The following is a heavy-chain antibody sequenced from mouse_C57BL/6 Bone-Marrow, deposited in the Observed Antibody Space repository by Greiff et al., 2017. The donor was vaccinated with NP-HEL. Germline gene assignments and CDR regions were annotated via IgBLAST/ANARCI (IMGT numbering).Heavy chain of an antibody. CDR1: GFTFTDYY. V-gene: IGHV7-3*01. D-gene: IGHD1-1*01. J-gene: IGHJ3*01. CDR2: IRNKANGYTT. Sequence: EVKLVESGGGLVQPGGSLSLSCAASGFTFTDYYMSWVRQPPGKALEWLGFIRNKANGYTTEYSASVKGRFTISRDNSHSILYLQMNALRAEASATYYCARSVFYYGSSGLAYWGQGTLVTVSA. CDR3: ARSVFYYGSSGLAY.